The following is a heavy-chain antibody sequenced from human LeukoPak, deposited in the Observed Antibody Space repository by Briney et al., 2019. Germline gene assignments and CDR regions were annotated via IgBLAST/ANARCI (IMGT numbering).Heavy chain of an antibody. Sequence: SETLSLTCTVSGGSISSSSYYWGWIRQPPGKGLEWIGSIYYSGSTYYNPSLKSRVTISVDTPKNQFSLKLSSVTAADTAVYYCARHEIQAGGYDYVWGSYRQKSDYWGQGTLVTVSS. CDR3: ARHEIQAGGYDYVWGSYRQKSDY. D-gene: IGHD3-16*02. CDR2: IYYSGST. J-gene: IGHJ4*02. CDR1: GGSISSSSYY. V-gene: IGHV4-39*01.